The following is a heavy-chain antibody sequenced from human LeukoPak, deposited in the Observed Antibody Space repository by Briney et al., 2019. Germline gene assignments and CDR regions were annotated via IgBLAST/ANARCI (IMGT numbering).Heavy chain of an antibody. J-gene: IGHJ4*02. D-gene: IGHD6-19*01. CDR1: GFTFSSYA. CDR3: ANAYSSGWYYFDY. Sequence: GGSLRLSCAASGFTFSSYAMSWVRQAPGKGLEWVSVISGSDGSTYYADSVKGRFTISRDNSKNTLCLQMNSLRAEDTAVYYCANAYSSGWYYFDYWGQGTLVTVSS. V-gene: IGHV3-23*01. CDR2: ISGSDGST.